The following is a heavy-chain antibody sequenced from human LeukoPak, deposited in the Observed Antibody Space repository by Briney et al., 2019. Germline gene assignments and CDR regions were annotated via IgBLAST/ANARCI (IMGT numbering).Heavy chain of an antibody. CDR2: VNLQGST. V-gene: IGHV4-4*02. CDR3: ARDRSGYANDAFDF. CDR1: GGSITITNY. J-gene: IGHJ3*01. Sequence: PSGTLSLTCGVSGGSITITNYWTWVRQPPGKGLEWIGEVNLQGSTNYNPSLMGRVAISVDTSENHISLQLTSVTAADTAVYYCARDRSGYANDAFDFWGQGTMVTVSS. D-gene: IGHD3-3*01.